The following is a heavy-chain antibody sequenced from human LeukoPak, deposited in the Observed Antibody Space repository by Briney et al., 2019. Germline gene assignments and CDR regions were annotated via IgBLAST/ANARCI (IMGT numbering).Heavy chain of an antibody. CDR3: ARDKGIAAAGTVGDYYYGMDV. V-gene: IGHV1-2*02. J-gene: IGHJ6*02. D-gene: IGHD6-13*01. CDR1: GYTFTGYY. CDR2: TNPNSGGT. Sequence: ASVKVSCKASGYTFTGYYMHWVRQAPGQGLEWMGWTNPNSGGTNYAQKFQGRVTMTRDTSISTAYMELSRLRSDDTAVYYCARDKGIAAAGTVGDYYYGMDVWGQGTTVTVSS.